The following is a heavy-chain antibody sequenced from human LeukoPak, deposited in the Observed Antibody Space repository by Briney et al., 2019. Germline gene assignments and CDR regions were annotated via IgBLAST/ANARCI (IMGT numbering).Heavy chain of an antibody. CDR3: ATKQWLAPPPDS. D-gene: IGHD6-19*01. CDR1: GLNFSKYW. Sequence: GGSLGVFLEAFGLNFSKYWMLLVGQAPGKGLESVSRINTDGTVTTYADSVKGRFTVSRDNADNTMFRQMNRVRDEDTAVYYCATKQWLAPPPDSWGQGTPVTVSS. V-gene: IGHV3-74*03. CDR2: INTDGTVT. J-gene: IGHJ4*02.